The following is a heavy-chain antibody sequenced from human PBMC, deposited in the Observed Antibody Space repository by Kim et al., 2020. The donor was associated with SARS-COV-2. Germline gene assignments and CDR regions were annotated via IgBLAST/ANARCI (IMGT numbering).Heavy chain of an antibody. V-gene: IGHV3-64D*09. CDR3: VKDLPYSSSWYSGFDY. J-gene: IGHJ4*02. CDR2: ISSNGGST. CDR1: GFTFSSYA. D-gene: IGHD6-13*01. Sequence: GGSLRLSCSASGFTFSSYAMHWVRQAPGKGLEYVSAISSNGGSTYYADSVKGRFTISRDNSKNTLYLQMSSLRAEDTAVYYCVKDLPYSSSWYSGFDYWGQGTLVTVSS.